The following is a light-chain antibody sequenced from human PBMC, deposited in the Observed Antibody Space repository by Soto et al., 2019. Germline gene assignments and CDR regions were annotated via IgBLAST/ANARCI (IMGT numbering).Light chain of an antibody. J-gene: IGKJ4*01. V-gene: IGKV3-15*01. CDR2: GAS. Sequence: EIVMTPSPATLSVSPGERATLSCRASQSVSSNLAWYQQKPGQAPRLLIYGASTRATGVPARFSGSGSGTEFTLTISSLQSEDFAVYYCQQYSDWPLSFGGGTKVDIK. CDR3: QQYSDWPLS. CDR1: QSVSSN.